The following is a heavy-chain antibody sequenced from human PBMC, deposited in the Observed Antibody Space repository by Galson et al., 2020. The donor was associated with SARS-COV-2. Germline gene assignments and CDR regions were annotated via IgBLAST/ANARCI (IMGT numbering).Heavy chain of an antibody. Sequence: SEKVSCTASGGTFSSYAISWVRQAPGHGLEWMGGIIPILGIANYAQKFQGRVTITADKSTSTAYMELSSLRSEDTAVYYCARDLYYDCWSGKFDPASSPQAYYYYYMDVWGKGTTVTVSS. CDR1: GGTFSSYA. V-gene: IGHV1-69*10. CDR2: IIPILGIA. J-gene: IGHJ6*03. CDR3: ARDLYYDCWSGKFDPASSPQAYYYYYMDV. D-gene: IGHD3-3*01.